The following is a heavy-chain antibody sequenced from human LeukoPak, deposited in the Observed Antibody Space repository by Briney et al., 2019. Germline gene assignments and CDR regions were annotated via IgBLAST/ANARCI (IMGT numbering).Heavy chain of an antibody. CDR1: GFTFSNSA. CDR2: IDYDSSHI. Sequence: PGCSLRLSCAASGFTFSNSAMNWVRQVPGKGLEWVSSIDYDSSHIYYAASVRGRLTISRDNARNSVYLQMNSLRVEDTAVYYCARDPLRYLRVGHYDYWGQGTLVAVSS. CDR3: ARDPLRYLRVGHYDY. D-gene: IGHD3-9*01. V-gene: IGHV3-21*01. J-gene: IGHJ4*02.